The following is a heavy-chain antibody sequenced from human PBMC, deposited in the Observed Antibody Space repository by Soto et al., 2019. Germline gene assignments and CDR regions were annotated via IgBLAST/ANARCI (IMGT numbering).Heavy chain of an antibody. CDR1: GGSISSSSYY. V-gene: IGHV4-39*01. CDR2: IYYSGST. J-gene: IGHJ4*02. CDR3: ARQGGSSGWNPFDY. D-gene: IGHD6-19*01. Sequence: QLQLQESGPGLVKPSETLSLTCTVSGGSISSSSYYWGWIRQPPGKGLEWIGSIYYSGSTYYNPSLKSRVTISVDTSKNQFSLKLSSVTAADTAVYYCARQGGSSGWNPFDYWGQGTLVTVSS.